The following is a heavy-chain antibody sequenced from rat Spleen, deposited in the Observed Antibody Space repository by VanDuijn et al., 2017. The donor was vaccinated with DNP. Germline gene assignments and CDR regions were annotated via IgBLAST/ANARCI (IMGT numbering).Heavy chain of an antibody. J-gene: IGHJ3*01. Sequence: EVQLVASGGGLVQPGSSLKLSCAASGFTFSDYNMAWVRQAPKRGLEWVATISTGGGTTYYRDSVKGRFTISRDKTKSTLYLQMDILRSEDTATYYCTTDRGGYWFAYWGQGTLVTVSS. D-gene: IGHD4-4*01. V-gene: IGHV5-27*01. CDR3: TTDRGGYWFAY. CDR1: GFTFSDYN. CDR2: ISTGGGTT.